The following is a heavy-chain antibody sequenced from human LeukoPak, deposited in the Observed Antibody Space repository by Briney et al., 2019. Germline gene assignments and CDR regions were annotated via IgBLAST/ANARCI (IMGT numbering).Heavy chain of an antibody. J-gene: IGHJ3*02. Sequence: GASVKLSCKASGYTFTGYYMHWVRQAPGQRLEWMGWINPNSGGTNYAQKFQGRVTMTRDTSISTAYMELSRLRSDDTAVYYCARDRDSSGWQVGAFDIWGQGTMVTVSS. D-gene: IGHD6-19*01. CDR3: ARDRDSSGWQVGAFDI. V-gene: IGHV1-2*02. CDR1: GYTFTGYY. CDR2: INPNSGGT.